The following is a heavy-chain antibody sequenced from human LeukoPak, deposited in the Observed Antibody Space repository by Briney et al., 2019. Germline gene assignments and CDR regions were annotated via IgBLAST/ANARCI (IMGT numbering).Heavy chain of an antibody. D-gene: IGHD6-19*01. J-gene: IGHJ4*02. CDR1: GFTFSSYA. Sequence: GGSLTLSCAASGFTFSSYAMSCVRQAPGKGLEWVSAISGSGGSTYYADSVKGRFTISRDNSKNTLYLQMNSLRAEDTAVYYCAKTGWYMGGFDYWGQGTLVTVSS. CDR3: AKTGWYMGGFDY. V-gene: IGHV3-23*01. CDR2: ISGSGGST.